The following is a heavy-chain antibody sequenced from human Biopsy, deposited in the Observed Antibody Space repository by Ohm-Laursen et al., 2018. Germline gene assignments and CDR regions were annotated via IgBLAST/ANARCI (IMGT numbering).Heavy chain of an antibody. CDR2: FYYSGST. CDR1: GDSISIYY. J-gene: IGHJ4*02. Sequence: SDTLSLTCIVSGDSISIYYWSWIWQPPGKGLEWIGNFYYSGSTNYNPSLKSRITMSLDRSKSQVSLRMNSVTAADTAVYYCARARIKTSGVLIPETYYFDSWGQGTLVTVSS. D-gene: IGHD3-3*01. CDR3: ARARIKTSGVLIPETYYFDS. V-gene: IGHV4-59*07.